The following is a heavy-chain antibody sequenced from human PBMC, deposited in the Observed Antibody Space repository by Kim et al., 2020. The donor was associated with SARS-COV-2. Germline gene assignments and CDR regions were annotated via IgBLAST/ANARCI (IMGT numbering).Heavy chain of an antibody. Sequence: ASVKVSCKASGYTFTSYAMNWVRQAPGQGLEWMGWINTNTGNPTYAQGFTGRFVFSLDTSVSTAYLQISSLKAEDTAVYYCARVHYDFGVVINESCYYYGMDVWGQGTTVTVSS. CDR2: INTNTGNP. J-gene: IGHJ6*02. D-gene: IGHD3-3*01. CDR1: GYTFTSYA. CDR3: ARVHYDFGVVINESCYYYGMDV. V-gene: IGHV7-4-1*02.